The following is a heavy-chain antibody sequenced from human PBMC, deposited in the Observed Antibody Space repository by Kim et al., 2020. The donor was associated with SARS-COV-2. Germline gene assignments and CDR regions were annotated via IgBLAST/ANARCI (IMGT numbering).Heavy chain of an antibody. J-gene: IGHJ2*01. Sequence: GGSLRLSCAASGFTFSSYAMHWVRQAPGKGLEWVAVISYDGSNKYYADSVKGRFTISRDNSKNTLYLQMNSLRAEDTAVYYCARVGYDSSGYYSNEDWYFDLWGRGTLVTVSS. CDR3: ARVGYDSSGYYSNEDWYFDL. CDR2: ISYDGSNK. D-gene: IGHD3-22*01. V-gene: IGHV3-30*04. CDR1: GFTFSSYA.